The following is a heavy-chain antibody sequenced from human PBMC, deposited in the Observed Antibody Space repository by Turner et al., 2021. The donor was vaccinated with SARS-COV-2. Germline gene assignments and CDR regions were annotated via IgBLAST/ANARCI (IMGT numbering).Heavy chain of an antibody. CDR2: IYYSGST. V-gene: IGHV4-59*01. D-gene: IGHD3-16*01. CDR3: ARDPGEGSFDY. Sequence: QVQLQESGPGLVKPSETLSLTCTVSGGSISSDYWLWIRQPPGKGLEWIGYIYYSGSTNYNPTLKSRVTISVDTSKNQFSLKLSSVTAADTAVYYCARDPGEGSFDYWGQGTLVTVSS. CDR1: GGSISSDY. J-gene: IGHJ4*02.